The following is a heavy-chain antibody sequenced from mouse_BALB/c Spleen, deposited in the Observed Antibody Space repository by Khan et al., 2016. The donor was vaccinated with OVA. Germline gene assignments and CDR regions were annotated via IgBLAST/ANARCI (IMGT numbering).Heavy chain of an antibody. Sequence: QVQLKESGPGLVAPSQSLSITCTVSGFSLSRYNIHWVRQPPGKGLEWLGMIWGGGGTDYTSTLKSRLSISQDKSKRQDFSKLNSLQTEDTAMYYCARAYYRYDGYYAMDYWGQGTSVTVSS. J-gene: IGHJ4*01. V-gene: IGHV2-6-4*01. CDR1: GFSLSRYN. CDR2: IWGGGGT. CDR3: ARAYYRYDGYYAMDY. D-gene: IGHD2-14*01.